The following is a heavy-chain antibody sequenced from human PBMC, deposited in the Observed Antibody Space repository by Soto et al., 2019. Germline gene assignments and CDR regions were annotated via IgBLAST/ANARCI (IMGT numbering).Heavy chain of an antibody. V-gene: IGHV1-69*13. CDR2: IIPIFGTA. D-gene: IGHD6-13*01. J-gene: IGHJ4*02. CDR3: ARAPDSSSPNNAFDY. CDR1: GGTFSSYS. Sequence: SVKVSCKASGGTFSSYSISWVRQAPGQGLEWMGGIIPIFGTANYAQKFQGRVTITADESTSTAYMELSSLRSEDTAVYYCARAPDSSSPNNAFDYWGQGTLVTVSS.